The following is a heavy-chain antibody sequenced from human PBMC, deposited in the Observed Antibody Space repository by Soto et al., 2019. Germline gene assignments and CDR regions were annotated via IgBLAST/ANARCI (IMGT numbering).Heavy chain of an antibody. Sequence: GESLKISCKGSGYSFTSYWIGWVRQMPGKRMECMGIIYPGDSDTIYSSSFQGQVTISADKSISTAYLQWSSLKASDTAMYYCARTYYDYIWGSYRPPVAFDIWGQGTXV. CDR1: GYSFTSYW. V-gene: IGHV5-51*01. J-gene: IGHJ3*02. D-gene: IGHD3-16*02. CDR2: IYPGDSDT. CDR3: ARTYYDYIWGSYRPPVAFDI.